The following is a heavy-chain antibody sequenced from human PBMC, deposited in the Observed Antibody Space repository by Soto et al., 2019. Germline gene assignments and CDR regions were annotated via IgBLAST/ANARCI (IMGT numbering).Heavy chain of an antibody. Sequence: QVQLQESGPGLVRPSGTVSLTCAVSGVSIGSDNWWSWVRQPPGKALEWIGEIHHSGSTNYNPSLKSRVTMSVVPSKDLFSLTLNSVTAADTAFYYCARDQGSHPGDWGQGTLVSVSS. D-gene: IGHD6-13*01. CDR3: ARDQGSHPGD. CDR2: IHHSGST. CDR1: GVSIGSDNW. J-gene: IGHJ4*02. V-gene: IGHV4-4*02.